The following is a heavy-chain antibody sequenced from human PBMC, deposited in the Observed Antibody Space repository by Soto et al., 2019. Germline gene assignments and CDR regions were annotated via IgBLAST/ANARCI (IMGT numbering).Heavy chain of an antibody. Sequence: SETLSLTCAVSGGSISRTNWWSWVRQPPGKGLEWIGEIYHSGTTNYNPSLKSRVTMSVDKSKNQFSLKLSSVTAADTAVYDCAKSITFDWLFFDYWGRGTLVTVSS. D-gene: IGHD3-9*01. CDR1: GGSISRTNW. CDR3: AKSITFDWLFFDY. J-gene: IGHJ4*02. V-gene: IGHV4-4*02. CDR2: IYHSGTT.